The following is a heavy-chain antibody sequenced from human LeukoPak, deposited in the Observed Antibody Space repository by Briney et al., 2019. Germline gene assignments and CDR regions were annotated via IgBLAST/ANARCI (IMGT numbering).Heavy chain of an antibody. V-gene: IGHV3-21*01. D-gene: IGHD3-22*01. Sequence: GGSLRLSCAASGFTFSSYSMNWVRQAPGKGLEWVSSISSSSSYIYYADSVKGRFTISRDNAKNSLYLQMNSLRAEDTAVYYYARDLREYYYDSSGSYWGQGTLVTVSS. CDR1: GFTFSSYS. CDR2: ISSSSSYI. J-gene: IGHJ4*02. CDR3: ARDLREYYYDSSGSY.